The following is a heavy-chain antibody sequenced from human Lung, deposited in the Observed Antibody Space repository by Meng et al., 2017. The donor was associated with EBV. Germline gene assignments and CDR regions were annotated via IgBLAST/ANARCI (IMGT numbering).Heavy chain of an antibody. V-gene: IGHV4-34*01. Sequence: QVQLHPGGSGLVKRSETLFLTCPVYGVSFSGSCSGYYWSWIRQAPGKGLEWIGEINDSGSTDYNPSLKSRLTISVDRSKSQFSLELSSVTAADTAVYYCARSTFDYWGQGTLVTVSS. CDR3: ARSTFDY. J-gene: IGHJ4*02. CDR2: INDSGST. D-gene: IGHD1-26*01. CDR1: GVSFSGSCSGYY.